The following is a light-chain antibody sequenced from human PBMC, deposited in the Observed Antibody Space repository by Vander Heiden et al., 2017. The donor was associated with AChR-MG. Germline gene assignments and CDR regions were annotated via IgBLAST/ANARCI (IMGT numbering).Light chain of an antibody. CDR2: KAS. CDR1: QSISTY. CDR3: QQYNSYSYT. V-gene: IGKV1-5*03. J-gene: IGKJ2*01. Sequence: DIQMTQSPSTLSASVGDRVTITCRASQSISTYLAWYQQKPGKAPKLLIYKASSLDSGVPSRFSGSGSGTDFTLTISSLQPDDFATYYCQQYNSYSYTFGQGTKLEIK.